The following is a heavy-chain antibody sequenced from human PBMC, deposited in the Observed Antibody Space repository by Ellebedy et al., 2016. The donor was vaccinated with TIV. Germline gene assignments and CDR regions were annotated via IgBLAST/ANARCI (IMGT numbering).Heavy chain of an antibody. CDR1: GFTFSSYG. V-gene: IGHV3-33*01. CDR2: IWHDGSDQ. Sequence: GESLKISXAASGFTFSSYGMHWVRQAPGKGLEWVAVIWHDGSDQRYADSVRGRFTISRDNSRNTLYLQMTSLRAEDTAVYYCVRDFDYWGQGTLVTVSS. CDR3: VRDFDY. J-gene: IGHJ4*02.